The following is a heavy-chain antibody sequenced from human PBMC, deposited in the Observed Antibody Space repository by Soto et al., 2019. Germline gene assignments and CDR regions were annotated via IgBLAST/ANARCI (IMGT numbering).Heavy chain of an antibody. Sequence: VQLVESGGGLVQPGGSLRLSCAASGFTFSDHYMDWVRQAPGKGLEWVGRTRNKANSYTTEYAASVKGRFTISRDDSKNSLYLQMNSLKTEDTAVYYCARANYGDSFDYWGQGTLVTVSS. CDR2: TRNKANSYTT. D-gene: IGHD4-17*01. J-gene: IGHJ4*02. CDR3: ARANYGDSFDY. V-gene: IGHV3-72*01. CDR1: GFTFSDHY.